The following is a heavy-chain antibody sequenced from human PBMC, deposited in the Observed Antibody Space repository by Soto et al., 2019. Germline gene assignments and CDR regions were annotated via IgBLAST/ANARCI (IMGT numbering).Heavy chain of an antibody. Sequence: QVQLVESGGGVVQPGRSLRLSCAASGFTFSSYGMHWVRQAPDKGLEWVALISYDGSNKYYADSVKGRFTISRDNSKNTLYLQMNSLRPEDSAVYYCAKSRMPYYASCLGYWGQGTLVTVSS. J-gene: IGHJ4*02. D-gene: IGHD3-10*01. CDR1: GFTFSSYG. V-gene: IGHV3-30*18. CDR2: ISYDGSNK. CDR3: AKSRMPYYASCLGY.